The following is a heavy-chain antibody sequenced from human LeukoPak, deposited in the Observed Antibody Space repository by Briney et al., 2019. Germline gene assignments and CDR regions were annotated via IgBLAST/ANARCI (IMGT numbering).Heavy chain of an antibody. V-gene: IGHV3-23*01. CDR1: GFTFSSYA. J-gene: IGHJ6*03. CDR3: AKEGREYYYDSSGYYYYYYMDV. Sequence: GGSLRLSCAASGFTFSSYAMSWVRQAPGKGLEWVSAISGSGGSTYYAASVKGRFTISRDNSKNTLYLQMNSLRAEDTAVYYCAKEGREYYYDSSGYYYYYYMDVWGKGTTVTVSS. CDR2: ISGSGGST. D-gene: IGHD3-22*01.